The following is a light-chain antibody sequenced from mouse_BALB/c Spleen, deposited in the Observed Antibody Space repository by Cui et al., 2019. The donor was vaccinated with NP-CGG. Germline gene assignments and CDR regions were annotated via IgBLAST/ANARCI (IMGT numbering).Light chain of an antibody. CDR2: GTN. J-gene: IGLJ1*01. CDR1: TGAVTTSNY. Sequence: AVVTQESALTTPPGETVTLTCRSSTGAVTTSNYANWVQEEPDHLFTGLIGGTNNRVPGVPARFSGSLIGDKAALTITGAQTEDEAIYFCALWYSNHWVFGGGTKLTVL. CDR3: ALWYSNHWV. V-gene: IGLV1*01.